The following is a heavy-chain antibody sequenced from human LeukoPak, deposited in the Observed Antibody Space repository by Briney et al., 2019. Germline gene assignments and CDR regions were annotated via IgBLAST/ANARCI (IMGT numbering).Heavy chain of an antibody. Sequence: PGGSLRLSCAASGFTFSSYGMHWVRQAPGKGLEWVAVISYDGSNKYYADSVKGRFTISRDNSKNTLFLQMNSLRAEDTAVYYCARDSSPWCYYDRSGSNGFDPWGQGTLVTVSS. CDR1: GFTFSSYG. V-gene: IGHV3-30*03. CDR2: ISYDGSNK. D-gene: IGHD3-22*01. J-gene: IGHJ5*02. CDR3: ARDSSPWCYYDRSGSNGFDP.